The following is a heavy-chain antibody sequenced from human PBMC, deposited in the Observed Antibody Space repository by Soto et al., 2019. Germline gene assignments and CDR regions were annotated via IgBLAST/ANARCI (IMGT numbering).Heavy chain of an antibody. D-gene: IGHD2-15*01. J-gene: IGHJ4*02. CDR1: GFSLSTSGVG. V-gene: IGHV2-5*02. CDR3: AHTTSRVVVVVHWYYFDY. Sequence: QITLKESGPTLVKPTQTLTLTCTFSGFSLSTSGVGVGWIRQPPGKALEWLALIYWDDDKRYSPSLKSRLTITKDTSKNQVVLTMTNMDPVDTATYYCAHTTSRVVVVVHWYYFDYWGQGTLVTVSS. CDR2: IYWDDDK.